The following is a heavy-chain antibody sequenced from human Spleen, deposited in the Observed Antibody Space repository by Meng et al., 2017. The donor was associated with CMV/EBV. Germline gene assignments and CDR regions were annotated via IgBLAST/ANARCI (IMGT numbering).Heavy chain of an antibody. D-gene: IGHD3-3*01. J-gene: IGHJ4*02. CDR3: AKDLHYDFWSDHEY. Sequence: GESLKISCAASELIVSSHYMSWVRQAPGKGLEWVSGISGSGGNTYYADSVKGRFTISRDNSKNTLYLQMNSLRADDTAVYYCAKDLHYDFWSDHEYWGQGILVTVSS. CDR2: ISGSGGNT. CDR1: ELIVSSHY. V-gene: IGHV3-23*01.